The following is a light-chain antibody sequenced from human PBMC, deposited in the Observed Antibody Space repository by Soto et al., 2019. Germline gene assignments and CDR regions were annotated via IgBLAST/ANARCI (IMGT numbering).Light chain of an antibody. Sequence: EIVLTQSPATLSLSPGDRATISCRASQSVSSYLAWYQQKPGQAPRLLIYDASNRDTGIPARFSGSGSGTDFTLTSRRLEHDAFAVYYCQQRSNWPPTFGGGTKVEIK. CDR1: QSVSSY. J-gene: IGKJ4*01. V-gene: IGKV3-11*01. CDR3: QQRSNWPPT. CDR2: DAS.